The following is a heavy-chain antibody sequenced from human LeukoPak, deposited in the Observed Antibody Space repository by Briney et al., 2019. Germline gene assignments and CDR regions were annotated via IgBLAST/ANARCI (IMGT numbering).Heavy chain of an antibody. J-gene: IGHJ5*02. V-gene: IGHV1-18*01. CDR3: ARDPIAARPGWFDP. CDR1: GYTFTTYG. D-gene: IGHD6-6*01. CDR2: ISAYNGNT. Sequence: ASLKVSCKASGYTFTTYGINWVRQAPGQGLEWMGWISAYNGNTNYAQNLQGRVTLTTDTSASTAYMELRSLRSDDTAVYYCARDPIAARPGWFDPWGQGTLVIVSS.